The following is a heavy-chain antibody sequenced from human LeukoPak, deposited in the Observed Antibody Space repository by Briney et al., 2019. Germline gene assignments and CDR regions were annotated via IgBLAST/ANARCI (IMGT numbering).Heavy chain of an antibody. D-gene: IGHD5-18*01. J-gene: IGHJ4*02. CDR3: ARINVDTAMVTLDY. CDR2: INHSGST. Sequence: SETMYLTCAVYGGSFSDYYWSWIRQPPGKRLEWIGEINHSGSTNYNPSLKSRVTISVDTSKNQFSLKLSSVTAADTAVYYCARINVDTAMVTLDYWGQGTLVTVSS. CDR1: GGSFSDYY. V-gene: IGHV4-34*01.